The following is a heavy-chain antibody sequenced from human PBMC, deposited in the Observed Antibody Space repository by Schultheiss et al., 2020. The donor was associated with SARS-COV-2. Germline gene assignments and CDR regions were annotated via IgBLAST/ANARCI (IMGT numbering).Heavy chain of an antibody. CDR3: AATYDFWSGSY. D-gene: IGHD3-3*01. V-gene: IGHV1-58*02. Sequence: SVKVSCKASGGTFSSYAISWVRQAPGQGLEWMGWIVVGSGNTNYAQKFQERVTITRDMSTSTAYMELSSLRSEDTAVYYCAATYDFWSGSYWGQGTLVTVSS. CDR2: IVVGSGNT. CDR1: GGTFSSYA. J-gene: IGHJ4*02.